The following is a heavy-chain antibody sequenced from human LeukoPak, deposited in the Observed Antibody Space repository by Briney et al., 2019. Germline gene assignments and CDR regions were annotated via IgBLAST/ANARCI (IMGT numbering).Heavy chain of an antibody. CDR2: INAGNGNT. Sequence: ASVKVSCKASGYTFTSYAMHWVRQAPGQRLEWMGWINAGNGNTKYSQKFQGRVTITRDTSASTAYMELSSLRSEDTAVYYCANNYGSGNFYYYYGMDVWGKGTTVTVSS. J-gene: IGHJ6*04. V-gene: IGHV1-3*01. D-gene: IGHD3-10*01. CDR3: ANNYGSGNFYYYYGMDV. CDR1: GYTFTSYA.